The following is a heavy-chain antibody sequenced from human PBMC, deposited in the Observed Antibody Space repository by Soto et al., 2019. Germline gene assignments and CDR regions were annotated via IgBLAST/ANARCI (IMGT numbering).Heavy chain of an antibody. V-gene: IGHV3-23*01. CDR3: ALGDSKIDY. J-gene: IGHJ4*02. CDR1: GFTFSSYA. Sequence: EVQLLESGGGLVQPGGSLRLSCAASGFTFSSYAMSWVRQAPGKGLEWVSAISGSGGSTYYADSVKGRFTNSRDNSKNTLDLQMNSLRAEDTALYYCALGDSKIDYWGQGTLVTVSS. CDR2: ISGSGGST. D-gene: IGHD6-13*01.